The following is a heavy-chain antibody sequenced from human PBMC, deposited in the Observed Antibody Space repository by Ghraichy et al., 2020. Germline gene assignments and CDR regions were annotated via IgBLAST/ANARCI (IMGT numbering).Heavy chain of an antibody. D-gene: IGHD3-22*01. CDR2: IRSKANSYAT. J-gene: IGHJ4*02. CDR1: GFTFSGSA. V-gene: IGHV3-73*01. Sequence: GGSLRLSCAASGFTFSGSAMDWVRQASGKGLEWVGRIRSKANSYATEYAESVKGRFTISRDDSKNTAFLQMNSLKTEDTAVYYCTRHGSSPTYYYGRSGPTPVDYWGQGTLVTVSS. CDR3: TRHGSSPTYYYGRSGPTPVDY.